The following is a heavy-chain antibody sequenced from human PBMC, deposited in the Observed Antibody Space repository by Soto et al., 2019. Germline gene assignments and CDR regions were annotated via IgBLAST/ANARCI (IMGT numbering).Heavy chain of an antibody. D-gene: IGHD2-15*01. CDR2: IGSSGVST. V-gene: IGHV3-23*01. Sequence: GGPLRLSCAGSGCPFRSYAMSWVRQATGKGLEWVAGIGSSGVSTDKADPVKGRYTVTRENAKPTLYVKMNSERAEDAALYLCAKARGGGTPAPGSYWGQGTLVTVSS. CDR1: GCPFRSYA. J-gene: IGHJ4*02. CDR3: AKARGGGTPAPGSY.